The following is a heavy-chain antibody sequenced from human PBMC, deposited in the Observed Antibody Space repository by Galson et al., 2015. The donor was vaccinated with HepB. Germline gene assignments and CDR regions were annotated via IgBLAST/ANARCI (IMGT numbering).Heavy chain of an antibody. CDR2: IIPIFGTA. CDR3: ARYPFYDSSGYPVAEYFQH. D-gene: IGHD3-22*01. V-gene: IGHV1-69*06. CDR1: GGTFSSYA. Sequence: SVKVSCKASGGTFSSYAISWVRQAPGQGLEWMGGIIPIFGTANYAQKFQGRVTITADKSTSTAYMELSSLRSEDTAVYYCARYPFYDSSGYPVAEYFQHWGQGTLVTVSS. J-gene: IGHJ1*01.